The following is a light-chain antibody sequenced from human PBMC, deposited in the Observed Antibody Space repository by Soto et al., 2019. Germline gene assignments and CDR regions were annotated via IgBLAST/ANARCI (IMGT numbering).Light chain of an antibody. CDR3: CSYAGVTTVI. Sequence: QSVLTQPASVSGSHGQSITISCTGTTSNVGGFNLVSWYQQHPGKAPKLILYEVNTRPSGVSDRFSGSKSGNTASLSISGLQPEDEGDYYCCSYAGVTTVIFGGGTKLTAL. CDR2: EVN. J-gene: IGLJ2*01. V-gene: IGLV2-23*02. CDR1: TSNVGGFNL.